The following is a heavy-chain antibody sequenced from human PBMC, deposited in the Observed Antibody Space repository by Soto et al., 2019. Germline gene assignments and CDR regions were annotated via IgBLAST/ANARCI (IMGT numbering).Heavy chain of an antibody. V-gene: IGHV4-39*07. CDR3: ARDQNGSGNYYTRYFDY. J-gene: IGHJ4*02. CDR1: GGSINSSSYY. CDR2: IYYSGGT. Sequence: SETLSLTCTVSGGSINSSSYYWGWIRQPPGKGLEWIGIIYYSGGTYYNSSLKSRVTISVDKSKNQFSLNLSSVTAADTAVYYCARDQNGSGNYYTRYFDYWGQGTLVTVSS. D-gene: IGHD3-10*01.